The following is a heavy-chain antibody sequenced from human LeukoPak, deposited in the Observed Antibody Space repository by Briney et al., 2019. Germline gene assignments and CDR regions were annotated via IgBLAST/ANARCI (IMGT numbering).Heavy chain of an antibody. Sequence: PSETLSLTCAVYGGSFSGFSWSWIRQPPGKGLEWIGEIDHGGSSNYNPSLESRVTISVGTSKNQFSLKLSSVTAADTAMYYCARPIGEYSSSWFFPYWGQGALVTVSS. CDR3: ARPIGEYSSSWFFPY. CDR2: IDHGGSS. CDR1: GGSFSGFS. J-gene: IGHJ4*02. V-gene: IGHV4-34*01. D-gene: IGHD6-6*01.